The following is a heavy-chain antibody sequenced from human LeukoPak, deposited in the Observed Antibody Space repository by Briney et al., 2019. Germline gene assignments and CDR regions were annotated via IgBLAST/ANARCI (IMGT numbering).Heavy chain of an antibody. CDR3: AKGQYYQDRSGSPFDY. CDR2: ISWNSGSI. CDR1: GFTFDDYA. Sequence: GRSLRLSCAASGFTFDDYAMHWVRQAPGKGLEWVSGISWNSGSIDYADSVKGRFTISRDNAKNSLYLQMSSLRVEDMAFYYCAKGQYYQDRSGSPFDYWGQGTLVTVSS. V-gene: IGHV3-9*03. D-gene: IGHD3-22*01. J-gene: IGHJ4*02.